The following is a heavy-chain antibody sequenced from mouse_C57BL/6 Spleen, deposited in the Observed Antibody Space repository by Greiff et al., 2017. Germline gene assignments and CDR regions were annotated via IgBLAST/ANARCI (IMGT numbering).Heavy chain of an antibody. D-gene: IGHD1-1*01. CDR2: ISSGSSTI. Sequence: EVQVVESGGGLVKPGGSLKLSCAASGFTFSDYGMHWVRQAPEKGLEWVAYISSGSSTIYYADTVKGRFTISRDNAKNTLFLQMTSLRSEDTAMYYWARAESYYYGSSLYAMDYWGQGTSVTVSS. CDR1: GFTFSDYG. J-gene: IGHJ4*01. V-gene: IGHV5-17*01. CDR3: ARAESYYYGSSLYAMDY.